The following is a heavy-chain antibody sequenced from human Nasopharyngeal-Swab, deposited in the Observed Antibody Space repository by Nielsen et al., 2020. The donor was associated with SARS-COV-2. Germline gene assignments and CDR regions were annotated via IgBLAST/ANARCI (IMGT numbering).Heavy chain of an antibody. Sequence: GESLKISCAASGFTFSSYWMSWVRQAPGKGLEWVSVIYSGGSTYYTDSVKGRFTISRDNSKNTLYLQMNSLRAEDTAVYYCARRGTSGWFHDYWGQGTLVTVSS. CDR3: ARRGTSGWFHDY. V-gene: IGHV3-53*01. CDR1: GFTFSSYW. D-gene: IGHD6-19*01. CDR2: IYSGGST. J-gene: IGHJ4*02.